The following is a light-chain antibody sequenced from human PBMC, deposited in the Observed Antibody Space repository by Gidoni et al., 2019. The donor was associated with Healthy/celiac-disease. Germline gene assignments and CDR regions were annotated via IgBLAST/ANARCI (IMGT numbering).Light chain of an antibody. CDR1: QSISSW. CDR3: QQYNSYSLLG. Sequence: DIQMTQSPSTLSASVGDRVTITCRASQSISSWLAWYQQKPGKAPKPRIYDASSLESGVPSRFSGSGSGTEFTLTISSLQPDDFATYYCQQYNSYSLLGFGGGTKVEIK. V-gene: IGKV1-5*01. CDR2: DAS. J-gene: IGKJ4*01.